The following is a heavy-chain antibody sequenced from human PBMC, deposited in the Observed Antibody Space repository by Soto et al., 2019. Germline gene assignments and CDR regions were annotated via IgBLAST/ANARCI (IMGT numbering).Heavy chain of an antibody. J-gene: IGHJ5*02. V-gene: IGHV3-23*01. CDR3: AEWARYCSGADCRA. Sequence: EVQLLESGGGLVQPGGSLRLSCAASGFPFSSRGMSWVRQAPGKGLEWVSAISGSGTITYYADSVKGRFTISRDTYKNTLYLQMNSLRADDTAVYYCAEWARYCSGADCRAWGQGTLVSVSS. CDR2: ISGSGTIT. CDR1: GFPFSSRG. D-gene: IGHD2-15*01.